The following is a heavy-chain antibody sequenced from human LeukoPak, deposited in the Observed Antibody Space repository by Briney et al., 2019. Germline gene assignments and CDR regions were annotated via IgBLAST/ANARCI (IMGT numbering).Heavy chain of an antibody. CDR2: ISGSGGST. CDR3: AKSVVATGRNYFDY. V-gene: IGHV3-23*01. J-gene: IGHJ4*02. D-gene: IGHD5-12*01. CDR1: GFTFSSYA. Sequence: GGSLRLSCAASGFTFSSYAMSWVRQAPGKGLEWVSAISGSGGSTYYADSVKGRFTISRDNSKNTLYLQMNSLRAEDTAVYYRAKSVVATGRNYFDYWGQGTLVTVSS.